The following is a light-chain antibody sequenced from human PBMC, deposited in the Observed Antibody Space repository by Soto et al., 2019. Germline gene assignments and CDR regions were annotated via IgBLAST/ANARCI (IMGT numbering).Light chain of an antibody. CDR3: CSHVGGSSPQWV. J-gene: IGLJ3*02. CDR2: EVN. V-gene: IGLV2-23*02. Sequence: QPASVSGSPGQSITISCTGTSNDVGGYNLVSWFQQHPGKAPKLMISEVNKRPSGVSNRCSGSKSANTASLTISGLQAEDEADYYCCSHVGGSSPQWVFGGGTKLTVL. CDR1: SNDVGGYNL.